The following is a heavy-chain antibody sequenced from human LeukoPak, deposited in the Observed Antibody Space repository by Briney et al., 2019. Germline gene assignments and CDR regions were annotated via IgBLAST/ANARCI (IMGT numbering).Heavy chain of an antibody. Sequence: GGSLRLSCAPSGFTFSGSAMHWVRQASGKGLDWVGRIRSKANSYATAYAASVKGRFTISRDDSKNTAYLQMNSLKTEDTAVYYCTFLLPPLGPWGQGTLVTVSS. CDR3: TFLLPPLGP. V-gene: IGHV3-73*01. D-gene: IGHD3-16*01. CDR2: IRSKANSYAT. CDR1: GFTFSGSA. J-gene: IGHJ5*02.